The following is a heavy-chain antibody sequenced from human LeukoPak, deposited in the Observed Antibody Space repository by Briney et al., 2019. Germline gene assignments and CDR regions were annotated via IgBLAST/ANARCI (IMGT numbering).Heavy chain of an antibody. CDR3: AKVAAAGNWFDP. V-gene: IGHV3-23*01. CDR1: GFTFSSYA. D-gene: IGHD6-13*01. Sequence: GGSLRLSCAASGFTFSSYAVTWVRQAPGKGLEWVSVINNSGAGRYYADSVKGRFTISRDNSNNTLYLQVNSLRAEDTAVYYCAKVAAAGNWFDPWGQGTLVIVSS. CDR2: INNSGAGR. J-gene: IGHJ5*02.